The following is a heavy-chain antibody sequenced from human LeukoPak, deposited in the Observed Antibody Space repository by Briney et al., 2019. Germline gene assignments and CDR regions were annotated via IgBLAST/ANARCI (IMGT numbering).Heavy chain of an antibody. CDR3: ARGYCSSISCYLVY. D-gene: IGHD2-2*01. CDR2: ISGDGSTT. CDR1: GFTFSSYW. Sequence: GGSLRLSCAAAGFTFSSYWMHWVRQAPGMGLVWVSRISGDGSTTSYADSVKGRFTISRDNSKNTLYLQMDSLRVDDTAIYYCARGYCSSISCYLVYWGQGTLVTVSS. J-gene: IGHJ4*02. V-gene: IGHV3-74*01.